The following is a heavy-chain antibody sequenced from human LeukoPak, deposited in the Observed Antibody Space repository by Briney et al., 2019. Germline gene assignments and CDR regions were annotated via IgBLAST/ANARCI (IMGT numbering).Heavy chain of an antibody. V-gene: IGHV4-34*01. CDR1: GGSFSGYY. CDR2: INHSGST. Sequence: KPSETLSLTCADYGGSFSGYYWSWIRQPPGKGLEWIGEINHSGSTHYNPSLKSRVTISVDTSKNQFSLKLSSVTAADTAVYYCARLFTIFGVGYYGMDVWGQGTTVTVSS. D-gene: IGHD3-3*01. CDR3: ARLFTIFGVGYYGMDV. J-gene: IGHJ6*02.